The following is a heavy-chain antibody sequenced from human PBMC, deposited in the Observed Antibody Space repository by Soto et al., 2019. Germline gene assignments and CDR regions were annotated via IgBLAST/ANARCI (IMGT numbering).Heavy chain of an antibody. CDR2: IKSKTDGGTT. CDR3: TTGRGWPEKFDY. J-gene: IGHJ4*02. Sequence: GGSLRLSCAASGFTFNNAWMSWVRQAPGKGLEWVGRIKSKTDGGTTDYAAPVKGRFTISRDDSKNTLYLQMNSLKTEDTAVYYCTTGRGWPEKFDYWGQGSLVTVSS. CDR1: GFTFNNAW. D-gene: IGHD6-19*01. V-gene: IGHV3-15*01.